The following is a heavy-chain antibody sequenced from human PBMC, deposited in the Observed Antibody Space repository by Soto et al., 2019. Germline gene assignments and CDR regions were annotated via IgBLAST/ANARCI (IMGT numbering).Heavy chain of an antibody. CDR2: IIPIFGTA. Sequence: SVKVSCKASGGTFSSYAISWVRQAPGQGLEWMGGIIPIFGTANYAQKFQGRVTITADESTSTTYMELSSLRSEDTAVYYCARGLSSMITFGGVIVNYWGQGTLVTVSS. V-gene: IGHV1-69*13. CDR3: ARGLSSMITFGGVIVNY. CDR1: GGTFSSYA. J-gene: IGHJ4*02. D-gene: IGHD3-16*02.